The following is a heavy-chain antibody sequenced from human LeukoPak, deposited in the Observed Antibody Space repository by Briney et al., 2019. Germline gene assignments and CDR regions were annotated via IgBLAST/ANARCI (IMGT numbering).Heavy chain of an antibody. D-gene: IGHD1-26*01. CDR1: GFTFSSYA. V-gene: IGHV3-64*01. CDR3: ARGGTTDAFDI. CDR2: ISSNGGST. J-gene: IGHJ3*02. Sequence: TRGSLRLSCAASGFTFSSYAMHWVRQAPGKGLEYVSAISSNGGSTYYANSVKGRFTISRDNSKNTLYLQMGSLRAEDMAVYYCARGGTTDAFDIWGQGTMVTVSS.